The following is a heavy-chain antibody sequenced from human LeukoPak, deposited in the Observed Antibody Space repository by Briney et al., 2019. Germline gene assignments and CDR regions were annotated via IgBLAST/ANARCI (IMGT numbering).Heavy chain of an antibody. CDR1: GGSFSGDY. V-gene: IGHV4-34*01. J-gene: IGHJ4*02. D-gene: IGHD6-6*01. CDR3: ARGPNSGSDY. Sequence: SETLSPTCAVYGGSFSGDYWGWISQPPGNGLEWIGGINHSGSTNYNPSLKSRVPISVHTSKNQFSLKLSSVTAADTAVYYCARGPNSGSDYWGQGTLVTVSS. CDR2: INHSGST.